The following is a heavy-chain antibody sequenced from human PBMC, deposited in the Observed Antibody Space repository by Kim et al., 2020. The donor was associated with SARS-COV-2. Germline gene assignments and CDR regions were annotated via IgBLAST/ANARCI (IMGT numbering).Heavy chain of an antibody. CDR3: ARVRYVAAIGGWNYYYGMDV. D-gene: IGHD2-15*01. V-gene: IGHV7-4-1*02. CDR2: INTNTGNP. CDR1: GYTFTSYA. Sequence: ASVKVSCKASGYTFTSYAMNWVRQAPGQGLEWMGWINTNTGNPTYAQGFTGRFVFSLDTPVSTAYLQISSLKAEDTAVYYCARVRYVAAIGGWNYYYGMDVWGQGTTVTVSS. J-gene: IGHJ6*02.